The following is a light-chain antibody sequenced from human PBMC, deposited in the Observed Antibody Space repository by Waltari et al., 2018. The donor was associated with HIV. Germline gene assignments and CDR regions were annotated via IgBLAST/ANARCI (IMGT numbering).Light chain of an antibody. V-gene: IGKV3-20*01. CDR2: GAS. Sequence: EIVLTQSPGTLSLSPGERATFSCRASQSVSSNYLAWHQQKPGQPPRLLIYGASKRATGIPDRFSGSESGTDFTLTISRLEPEDFAVYYCQQYGTSPLTFGQGTMVEI. CDR3: QQYGTSPLT. J-gene: IGKJ1*01. CDR1: QSVSSNY.